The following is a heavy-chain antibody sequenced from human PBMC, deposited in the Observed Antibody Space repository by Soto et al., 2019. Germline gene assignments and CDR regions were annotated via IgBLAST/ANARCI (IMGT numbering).Heavy chain of an antibody. D-gene: IGHD3-9*01. CDR2: INHSGST. J-gene: IGHJ5*02. V-gene: IGHV4-34*01. CDR3: ARTLGPLTGYQNWFDP. Sequence: SQTLSLTCAVYGGSFSGYYWSWIRQPPGKGLEWIGEINHSGSTNYNPSLKSRVTISVDTSKNQFSLKLSSVTAADTAVYYCARTLGPLTGYQNWFDPWGQGTLVTVSS. CDR1: GGSFSGYY.